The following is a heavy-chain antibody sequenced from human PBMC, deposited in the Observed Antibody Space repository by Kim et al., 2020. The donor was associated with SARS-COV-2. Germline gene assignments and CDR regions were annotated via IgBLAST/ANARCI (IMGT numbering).Heavy chain of an antibody. V-gene: IGHV3-23*01. CDR3: AKALAGYGPRLGIYHGMDV. J-gene: IGHJ6*02. D-gene: IGHD5-18*01. CDR1: GFTFSSYA. CDR2: ISGSGGST. Sequence: GGSLRLSCAASGFTFSSYAMSWVRQAPGKGLEWVSAISGSGGSTYYADSVKGRFTISRDNSKNTLYLQMNSLRAEDTAVYYCAKALAGYGPRLGIYHGMDVWGQGTTVTVSS.